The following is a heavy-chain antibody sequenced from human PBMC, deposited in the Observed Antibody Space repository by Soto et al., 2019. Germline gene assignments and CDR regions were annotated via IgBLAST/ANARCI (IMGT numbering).Heavy chain of an antibody. V-gene: IGHV3-30*18. CDR2: ISYDGSNK. D-gene: IGHD1-7*01. J-gene: IGHJ6*02. Sequence: QVQLVESGGGVVQPGRSLRLSCAASGFTFSSYGMHWVRQAPGKGLEWVAVISYDGSNKYYADSVKGRFTISRDNSKNTLYLQMNSLRADDTAVYYCANTKKREWNWNYDNSYYGMDVWGQGTTVTVSS. CDR1: GFTFSSYG. CDR3: ANTKKREWNWNYDNSYYGMDV.